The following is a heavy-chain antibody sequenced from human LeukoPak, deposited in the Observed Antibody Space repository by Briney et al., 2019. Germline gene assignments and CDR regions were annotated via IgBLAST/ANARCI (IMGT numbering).Heavy chain of an antibody. D-gene: IGHD2-8*01. CDR2: IYTSGST. Sequence: PSQTLSLTCTVSGGSISSGSYYWSWIRQPAGKGLEWIGHIYTSGSTNYNPSLKSRVTISVDTSKNQFSQKLSSVTAADTALYHCARVLIGFFDYWGQGTLVTVSS. J-gene: IGHJ4*02. CDR3: ARVLIGFFDY. CDR1: GGSISSGSYY. V-gene: IGHV4-61*09.